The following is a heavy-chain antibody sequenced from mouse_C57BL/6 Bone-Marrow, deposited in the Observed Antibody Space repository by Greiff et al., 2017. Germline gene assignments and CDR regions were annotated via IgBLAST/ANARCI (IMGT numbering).Heavy chain of an antibody. CDR2: IDPENGDT. CDR3: TPYYGLDY. J-gene: IGHJ2*01. Sequence: EVMLVESGAELVRPGASVKLSCTASGFNIKDDYMHWVKQRPEQGLEWIGWIDPENGDTEYASKFQGKATITADTSSNTAYLQLSSLTSEDTAVYYCTPYYGLDYWGQGTTLTVSS. CDR1: GFNIKDDY. D-gene: IGHD1-1*01. V-gene: IGHV14-4*01.